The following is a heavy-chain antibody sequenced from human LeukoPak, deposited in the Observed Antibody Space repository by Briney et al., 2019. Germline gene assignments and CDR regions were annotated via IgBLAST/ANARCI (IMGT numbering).Heavy chain of an antibody. CDR3: ARVVYDSSGYRPYYFDY. CDR1: GYTFTNYG. D-gene: IGHD3-22*01. CDR2: ISAYNGNT. V-gene: IGHV1-18*01. J-gene: IGHJ4*02. Sequence: ASVKVSCKASGYTFTNYGISWVRQAPGQGLEWMGWISAYNGNTNYAQKLQGRVTMTTDTSTSTAYMELGSLRSDDTAVYYCARVVYDSSGYRPYYFDYWGQGTLVTVSS.